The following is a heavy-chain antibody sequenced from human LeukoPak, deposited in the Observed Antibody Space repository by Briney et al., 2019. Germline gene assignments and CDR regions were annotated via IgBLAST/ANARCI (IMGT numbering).Heavy chain of an antibody. CDR1: GGSFSGYY. J-gene: IGHJ4*02. Sequence: SETLSLTCAVYGGSFSGYYWSWIRQPPGKGLEWIGEINHSGSTNYNPSLKSRVTISVDTSKNQFSLKLSSVTAADTAVYYCARLTAFMFGEFGFDYWGQGTLATVSS. V-gene: IGHV4-34*01. CDR2: INHSGST. CDR3: ARLTAFMFGEFGFDY. D-gene: IGHD3-10*02.